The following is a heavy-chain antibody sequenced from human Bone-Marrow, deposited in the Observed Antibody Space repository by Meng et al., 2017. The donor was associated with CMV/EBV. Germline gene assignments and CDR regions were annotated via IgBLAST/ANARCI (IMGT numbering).Heavy chain of an antibody. Sequence: SGDSMSSGDYCWSWIRRRPGRGLEWIGYIYNGGSTYCSPNVRSQVTISVDKSKNQFSLKLSSVTAEDTAVYYCAGVGGSTGVAEWFDHWGQGTLVTVSS. J-gene: IGHJ5*02. CDR1: GDSMSSGDYC. CDR2: IYNGGST. V-gene: IGHV4-30-4*01. CDR3: AGVGGSTGVAEWFDH. D-gene: IGHD1-26*01.